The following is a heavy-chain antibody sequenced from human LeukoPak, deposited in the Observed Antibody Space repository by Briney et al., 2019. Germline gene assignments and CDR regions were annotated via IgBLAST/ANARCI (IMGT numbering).Heavy chain of an antibody. CDR2: IISSSSYI. V-gene: IGHV3-21*01. CDR3: AREGATTAFDI. D-gene: IGHD1-26*01. CDR1: GFSFSTYS. Sequence: GGSLRLSCAASGFSFSTYSINWVRQAPGKGLEWVSSIISSSSYIHYADSVKGRFTISRDNAKNSLYLQMNSLRAEDTAVYYCAREGATTAFDIWGQGTMVTVSS. J-gene: IGHJ3*02.